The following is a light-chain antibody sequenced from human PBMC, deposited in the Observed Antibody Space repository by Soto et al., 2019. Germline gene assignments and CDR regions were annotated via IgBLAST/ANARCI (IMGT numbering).Light chain of an antibody. V-gene: IGKV3-15*01. CDR2: GAS. Sequence: EILLTRSPGTVSLSPGERATLSCRASQSVSTNYLAWYQQKPGQSPRLLIYGASTRATGIPARFSGSGSGTEFTLTISSLQSEDFAVYYCQQYNNWPRTFGQGTKVDIK. CDR3: QQYNNWPRT. CDR1: QSVSTN. J-gene: IGKJ1*01.